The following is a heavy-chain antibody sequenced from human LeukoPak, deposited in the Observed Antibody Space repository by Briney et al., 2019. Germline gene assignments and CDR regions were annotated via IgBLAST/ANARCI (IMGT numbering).Heavy chain of an antibody. CDR2: IYHSGST. Sequence: MTSETLSLTCAGPGGVFSGYYWTWIRQPPGKGLEWIGSIYHSGSTYYNPSLKSRVTISVDTSKNQFTLKLSSVTAADTAVYYCARRGHGYSSYIDYWGQGTLVTVSS. D-gene: IGHD6-13*01. J-gene: IGHJ4*02. V-gene: IGHV4-34*01. CDR1: GGVFSGYY. CDR3: ARRGHGYSSYIDY.